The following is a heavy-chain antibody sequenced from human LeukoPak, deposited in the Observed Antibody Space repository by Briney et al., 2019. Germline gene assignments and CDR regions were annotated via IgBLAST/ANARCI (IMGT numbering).Heavy chain of an antibody. D-gene: IGHD2-15*01. CDR3: AKDGAEVVVAANDWFDP. CDR2: ISVSGGST. V-gene: IGHV3-23*01. CDR1: VFTFSSYA. J-gene: IGHJ5*02. Sequence: GGSLRLSCAASVFTFSSYAMSWVRQAPGKGVEWVSGISVSGGSTYYADSVKGRFTISRDNSKNTLYLQMNSLRAEDTAVYYCAKDGAEVVVAANDWFDPWGQGTLVTVSS.